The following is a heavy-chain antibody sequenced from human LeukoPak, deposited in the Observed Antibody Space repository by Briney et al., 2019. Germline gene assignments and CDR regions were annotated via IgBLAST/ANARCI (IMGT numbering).Heavy chain of an antibody. D-gene: IGHD6-19*01. J-gene: IGHJ4*02. CDR1: GGSISSSSYY. V-gene: IGHV4-39*01. CDR3: ARHLISSGWFDY. CDR2: IYYSGST. Sequence: PSETLSLTCTVSGGSISSSSYYWGWIRQPPGKGLEWIGSIYYSGSTYYNPSLKSRVTISVDTSKNQFSLKLSSVTAADTAVYYCARHLISSGWFDYWGQGTLVTVSS.